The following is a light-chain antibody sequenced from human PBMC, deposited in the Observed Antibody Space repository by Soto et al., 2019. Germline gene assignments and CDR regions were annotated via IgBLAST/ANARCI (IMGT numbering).Light chain of an antibody. V-gene: IGLV1-40*01. CDR1: SSNIGEGNG. CDR2: LNN. CDR3: QSYDMDLTGAI. J-gene: IGLJ2*01. Sequence: QSVLRQPPSVSGAPGDRITISCTGGSSNIGEGNGVQWYQQLPGMAPKLLIYLNNNRPSGVPDRFSGSRSGTTASLDITGLLAEDEAHYDCQSYDMDLTGAIFGEGTKLTVL.